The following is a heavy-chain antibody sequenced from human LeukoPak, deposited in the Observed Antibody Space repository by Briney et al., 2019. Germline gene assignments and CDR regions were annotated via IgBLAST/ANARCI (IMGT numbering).Heavy chain of an antibody. Sequence: GGSLKISCKGSGYSFNTNWIGWVRQMPGKGLEWMGIIYPADSDTRYSPSFQGQVTISADKSISTAYLQWSSLKASDIAIYYCARGGRTSYGMDVWGQGTTVTVSS. V-gene: IGHV5-51*01. D-gene: IGHD1-14*01. CDR1: GYSFNTNW. CDR2: IYPADSDT. CDR3: ARGGRTSYGMDV. J-gene: IGHJ6*02.